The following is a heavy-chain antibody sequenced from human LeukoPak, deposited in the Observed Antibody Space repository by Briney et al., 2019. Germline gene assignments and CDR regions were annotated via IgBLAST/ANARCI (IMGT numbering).Heavy chain of an antibody. CDR2: INPNSGGT. CDR1: GYTFTGYY. J-gene: IGHJ4*02. CDR3: ARDSGEVPDY. D-gene: IGHD3-10*01. Sequence: ASVKVSCKASGYTFTGYYMHWVRQASGQGLEWMGWINPNSGGTNYAQKFQGRVTMTRDTSISTAYMELDRLRFDDTAVYYCARDSGEVPDYWGQGTLVTVSS. V-gene: IGHV1-2*02.